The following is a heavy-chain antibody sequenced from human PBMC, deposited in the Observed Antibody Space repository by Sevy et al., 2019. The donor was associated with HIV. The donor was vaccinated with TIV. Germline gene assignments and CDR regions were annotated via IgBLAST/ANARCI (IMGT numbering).Heavy chain of an antibody. D-gene: IGHD2-15*01. CDR1: GFAFSDYA. V-gene: IGHV3-9*01. J-gene: IGHJ4*03. Sequence: GGSLRLSCAASGFAFSDYAMHWVRQVPGKGLEWVSGISWNSGPIGYADSVKGRFTISRDNAKNSLPLQMNSLRVEDTPLYYCGTAQGSCVINSSFGGSINAFDTWGQGTLVTVSS. CDR2: ISWNSGPI. CDR3: GTAQGSCVINSSFGGSINAFDT.